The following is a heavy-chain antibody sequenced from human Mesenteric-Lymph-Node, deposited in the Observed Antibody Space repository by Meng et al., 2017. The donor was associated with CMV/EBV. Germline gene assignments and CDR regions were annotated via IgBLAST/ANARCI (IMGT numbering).Heavy chain of an antibody. CDR1: GFTVSGNY. CDR2: IHSGANT. CDR3: AKWWGYCSSTSCYTSDY. J-gene: IGHJ4*02. D-gene: IGHD2-2*02. V-gene: IGHV3-53*01. Sequence: GGSLRLSCAATGFTVSGNYMSWVRQAPGKGLEWVSVIHSGANTYYADSVKGRFTISRDNSKNTLYLQMNSLRAEDTAVYYCAKWWGYCSSTSCYTSDYWGQGTLVTVSS.